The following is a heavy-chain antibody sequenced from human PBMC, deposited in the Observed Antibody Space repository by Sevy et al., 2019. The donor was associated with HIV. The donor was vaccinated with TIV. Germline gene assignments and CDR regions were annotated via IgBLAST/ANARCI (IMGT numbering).Heavy chain of an antibody. D-gene: IGHD2-8*01. J-gene: IGHJ4*01. Sequence: GGSLRLSCAASGFTFGNHAIPWVRQAPGKGLEWVAIISFDGRNEKYADSVKGRFTISRDNSKNTVYLQMTRLRTEDTAVYYCARDRCTDGVCFRSGYFDYWGQGTLVTVSS. CDR1: GFTFGNHA. CDR2: ISFDGRNE. CDR3: ARDRCTDGVCFRSGYFDY. V-gene: IGHV3-30*04.